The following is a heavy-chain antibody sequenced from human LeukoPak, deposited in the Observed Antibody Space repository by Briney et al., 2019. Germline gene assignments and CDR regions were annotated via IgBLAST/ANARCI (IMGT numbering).Heavy chain of an antibody. J-gene: IGHJ6*02. CDR2: IINDGSGA. V-gene: IGHV3-74*01. D-gene: IGHD3-10*01. CDR3: ATDRVYFGLDV. CDR1: GFTFSSYW. Sequence: GGSLRLSCAASGFTFSSYWMHWVRQVPGKGLVWVSRIINDGSGANYADSVKGRFTISRDNAKNMLYLQMNSLRAEDTAVYYCATDRVYFGLDVWGQGTTVTVSS.